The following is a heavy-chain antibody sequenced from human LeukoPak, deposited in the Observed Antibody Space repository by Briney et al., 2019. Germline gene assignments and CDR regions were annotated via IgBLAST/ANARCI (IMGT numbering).Heavy chain of an antibody. CDR2: ISAYNGNT. CDR1: GYTFTSYG. V-gene: IGHV1-18*01. D-gene: IGHD5-12*01. CDR3: ARVLYSGYDWFFYYYYGMDV. Sequence: ASVKVSCKASGYTFTSYGISWVRQAPGQGLEWMGWISAYNGNTNYAQKLQGRVTMTTDTSTSTAYMELRSLRSDDTAVYYCARVLYSGYDWFFYYYYGMDVWGQGTTVTVPS. J-gene: IGHJ6*02.